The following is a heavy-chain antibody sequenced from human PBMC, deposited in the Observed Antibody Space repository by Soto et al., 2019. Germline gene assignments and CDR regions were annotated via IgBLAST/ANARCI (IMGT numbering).Heavy chain of an antibody. CDR3: ARWTSRGCYDS. Sequence: QVPLVQSGSEVKKPGASVRVSCRTSGYTFPANYIHWVRQAPGKGLEWMGWINPKSDETKFSQKFQGRVALTKDTTSNTVHLDVANLRSEDTAVYYCARWTSRGCYDSWGQGTLITASS. J-gene: IGHJ4*02. D-gene: IGHD3-16*01. CDR1: GYTFPANY. CDR2: INPKSDET. V-gene: IGHV1-2*02.